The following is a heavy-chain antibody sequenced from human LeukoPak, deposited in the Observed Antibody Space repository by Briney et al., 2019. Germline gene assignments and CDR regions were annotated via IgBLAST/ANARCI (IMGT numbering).Heavy chain of an antibody. V-gene: IGHV1-69*04. CDR1: GDTFNKYA. CDR2: IIPILGIA. D-gene: IGHD4-23*01. Sequence: SVKVSCKASGDTFNKYAFNWVRQAPGQGLEWMGRIIPILGIANYAQKFQGRFTITADKPTTTAYMELTGLTPEDAAVYYCARDPHDYTGNSPMSHWGQGTLVTVSS. CDR3: ARDPHDYTGNSPMSH. J-gene: IGHJ4*02.